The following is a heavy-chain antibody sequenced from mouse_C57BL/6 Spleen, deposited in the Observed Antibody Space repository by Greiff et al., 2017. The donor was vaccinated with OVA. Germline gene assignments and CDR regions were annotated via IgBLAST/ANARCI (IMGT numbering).Heavy chain of an antibody. CDR2: IDPSDSYT. V-gene: IGHV1-59*01. Sequence: VQLQQSGAELVRPGTSVKLSCKASGYTFTSYWMHWVKQRPGQGLEWIGVIDPSDSYTNYNQKFKGKATLTVDTSSSTAYMQLSSLTSEDSAVYYCAREEEYYFDYWGQGTTLTVSS. J-gene: IGHJ2*01. CDR3: AREEEYYFDY. CDR1: GYTFTSYW.